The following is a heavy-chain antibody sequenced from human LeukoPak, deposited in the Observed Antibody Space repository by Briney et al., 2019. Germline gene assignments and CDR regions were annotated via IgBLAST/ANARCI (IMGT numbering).Heavy chain of an antibody. V-gene: IGHV3-53*01. CDR3: ARTYCGGDCPFDY. D-gene: IGHD2-21*02. CDR2: IYSGGST. CDR1: GLSVSSDY. J-gene: IGHJ4*02. Sequence: GGSLRLSCAASGLSVSSDYMSWVRQAPGKGLEWVSFIYSGGSTYYAGSVKGRFTISRDNSKNAVYLQMNSLRAEDTAVYYCARTYCGGDCPFDYWGQGTLVTVSS.